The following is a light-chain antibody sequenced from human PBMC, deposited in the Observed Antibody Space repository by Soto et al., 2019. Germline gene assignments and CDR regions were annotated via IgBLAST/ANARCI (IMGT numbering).Light chain of an antibody. CDR2: GAS. CDR3: QQRSNWTWT. Sequence: EIVLTQSPGTLSLSPGERATLSFRASQSVSSSYLAWYQQKPGQAPRLLIYGASTRAIGIPDRFSGSGSGTDFTLTISSLEPEDFAVYYCQQRSNWTWTFGQGTKVDIK. V-gene: IGKV3D-20*02. J-gene: IGKJ1*01. CDR1: QSVSSSY.